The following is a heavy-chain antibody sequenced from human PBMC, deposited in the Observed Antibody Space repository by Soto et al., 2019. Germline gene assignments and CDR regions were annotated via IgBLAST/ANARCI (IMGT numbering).Heavy chain of an antibody. Sequence: PSETLSLTCTVSGGSISSSSYYWGWIRQPPGKGLEWIGSIYYSGSTYYNPSLKSRVTISVDTSKNQFSLKLSSVTAADTAVYYCASQGKTSSGWFQSYYYYGMDVWGQGTTVTVSS. D-gene: IGHD6-19*01. CDR2: IYYSGST. CDR3: ASQGKTSSGWFQSYYYYGMDV. CDR1: GGSISSSSYY. J-gene: IGHJ6*02. V-gene: IGHV4-39*01.